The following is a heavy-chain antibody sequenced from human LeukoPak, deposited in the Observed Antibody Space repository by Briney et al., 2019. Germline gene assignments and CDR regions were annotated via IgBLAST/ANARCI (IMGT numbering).Heavy chain of an antibody. D-gene: IGHD2-8*01. J-gene: IGHJ4*02. CDR1: GFTFSSYG. CDR2: IKSKPDGGTT. CDR3: TTSARTNGVCYTSVEY. Sequence: GTSLRLSCAASGFTFSSYGMHWVRQAPGKGLEWVGRIKSKPDGGTTDYAAPVTGRFTMSRDDSKNTLYLQMNSLETEDTAVYYCTTSARTNGVCYTSVEYWGQGTLVTVSS. V-gene: IGHV3-15*01.